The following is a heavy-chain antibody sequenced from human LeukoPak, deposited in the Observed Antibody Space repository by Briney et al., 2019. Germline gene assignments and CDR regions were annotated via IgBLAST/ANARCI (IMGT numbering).Heavy chain of an antibody. V-gene: IGHV1-8*01. CDR2: MNPNSGNT. CDR1: GYTFTSYD. CDR3: ARRVTMVRGPFDN. D-gene: IGHD3-10*01. Sequence: ASVKVSCKASGYTFTSYDINWVRQATGQGLERMGWMNPNSGNTGYAQKFQGRVTMTRNTSISTAYMELSSLRSEDTAVYYCARRVTMVRGPFDNWGQGTLVTVSS. J-gene: IGHJ4*02.